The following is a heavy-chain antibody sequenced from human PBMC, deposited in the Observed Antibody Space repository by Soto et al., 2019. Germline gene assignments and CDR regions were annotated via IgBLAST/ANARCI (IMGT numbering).Heavy chain of an antibody. Sequence: GGSLRLSCAASGCTFISYALSWVRQAPGKGLEWVSAIRGSGGSTYYADSVKGRFTISRDNSKDTLYLQVNSLRAEDTAVYYCAKGMYYYDTSGFDYWGLGTLVTVSS. CDR2: IRGSGGST. V-gene: IGHV3-23*01. CDR3: AKGMYYYDTSGFDY. J-gene: IGHJ4*02. CDR1: GCTFISYA. D-gene: IGHD3-22*01.